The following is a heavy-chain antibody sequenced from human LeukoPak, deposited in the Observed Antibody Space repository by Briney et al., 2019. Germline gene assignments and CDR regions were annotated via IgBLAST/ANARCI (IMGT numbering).Heavy chain of an antibody. CDR1: GGSIISSSYN. J-gene: IGHJ5*02. D-gene: IGHD2-8*02. CDR3: ARLPTGFPNWFDP. CDR2: IYYSGTT. Sequence: PSETLSLTCTVSGGSIISSSYNWGWIRQPPGKGLEWIGTIYYSGTTYYNPSLQSRVTISVDPSKNEFSLKVNSVTAADTAVYYCARLPTGFPNWFDPWGQGTRVTVSS. V-gene: IGHV4-39*01.